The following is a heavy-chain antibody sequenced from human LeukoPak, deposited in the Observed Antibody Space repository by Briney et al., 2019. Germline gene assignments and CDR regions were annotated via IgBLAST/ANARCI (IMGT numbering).Heavy chain of an antibody. CDR1: GYSISSGYY. J-gene: IGHJ4*02. D-gene: IGHD3-22*01. Sequence: SETLSLTCSVSGYSISSGYYWGWIRQPPGKGLEWIGSIYQSGSTSYNSSLKSRVTISVDTSKNQFSLKLSSVTAADTAVYSCARGDYYYDSSGYPVHYFDYWGQGTLVTVSS. V-gene: IGHV4-38-2*02. CDR2: IYQSGST. CDR3: ARGDYYYDSSGYPVHYFDY.